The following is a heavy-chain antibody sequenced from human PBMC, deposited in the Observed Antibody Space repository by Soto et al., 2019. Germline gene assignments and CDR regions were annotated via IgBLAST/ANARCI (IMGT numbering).Heavy chain of an antibody. J-gene: IGHJ4*02. Sequence: EVQLVESGGGLVKPGGSLRLSCAASGFTFSSYTMNWVRQAPGKGLEWVSSISSSSNHIYYADSVKGRFTISRDNAKNSLYLQMSSLRAEDTAVYYCAGDDASSGYPLNSWGQGTLVTVSS. CDR2: ISSSSNHI. D-gene: IGHD3-22*01. CDR3: AGDDASSGYPLNS. CDR1: GFTFSSYT. V-gene: IGHV3-21*01.